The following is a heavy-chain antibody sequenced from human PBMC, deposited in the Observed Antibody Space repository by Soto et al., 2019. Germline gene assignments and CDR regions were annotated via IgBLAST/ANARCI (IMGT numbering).Heavy chain of an antibody. Sequence: GGFLRLSCAASGFTFSNYWMSWVRQAPGRGLEWVASIKQDGGEKYYMDSVKGRFTISKDNAKNSLYLQLNSLRAGDTAVYYCARDSHAHFDYWGQGTLVPVSS. CDR3: ARDSHAHFDY. CDR1: GFTFSNYW. J-gene: IGHJ4*02. CDR2: IKQDGGEK. V-gene: IGHV3-7*01.